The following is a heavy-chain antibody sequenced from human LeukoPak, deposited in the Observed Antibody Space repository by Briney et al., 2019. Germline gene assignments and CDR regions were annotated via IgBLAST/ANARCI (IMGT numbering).Heavy chain of an antibody. V-gene: IGHV4-31*03. CDR1: GGSLSSGGYY. CDR2: IYYSGST. CDR3: ARSYTYYYYGMDV. D-gene: IGHD4-11*01. Sequence: SQTLSLTCTVSGGSLSSGGYYWRWIRQHPGKGLEWTGYIYYSGSTYYNPSLKSRVTISVDTSKNQFSLKLSSVTAADTAVYYCARSYTYYYYGMDVWGQGTTVTVSS. J-gene: IGHJ6*02.